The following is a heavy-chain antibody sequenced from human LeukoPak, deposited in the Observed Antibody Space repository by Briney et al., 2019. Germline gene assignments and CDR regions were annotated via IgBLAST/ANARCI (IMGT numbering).Heavy chain of an antibody. CDR3: ARVSCTNGVCYGFDY. CDR2: IKQDGSEK. D-gene: IGHD2-8*01. J-gene: IGHJ4*02. Sequence: PGGSLRLSCAASGFTFSRVWISWVRQAPGKGLEWVANIKQDGSEKYYVDSVKGRFTISRDNAKSSLYLQMNSLRGEDTAVFYCARVSCTNGVCYGFDYWGQGTLVTVSS. CDR1: GFTFSRVW. V-gene: IGHV3-7*01.